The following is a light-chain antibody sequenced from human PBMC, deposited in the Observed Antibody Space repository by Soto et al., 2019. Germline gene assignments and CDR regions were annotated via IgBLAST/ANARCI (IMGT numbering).Light chain of an antibody. CDR2: AAF. V-gene: IGKV3-20*01. J-gene: IGKJ2*01. CDR3: QHYGTTVYT. CDR1: QSVGSNY. Sequence: DIVLTQSPGTLSLSPGERATLSCRASQSVGSNYLAWYQQKPGQAPRLLIYAAFSRATGIPDRFSGSGYGTDFTLTITRLEPEDFAVYYCQHYGTTVYTFGQGTKLEIK.